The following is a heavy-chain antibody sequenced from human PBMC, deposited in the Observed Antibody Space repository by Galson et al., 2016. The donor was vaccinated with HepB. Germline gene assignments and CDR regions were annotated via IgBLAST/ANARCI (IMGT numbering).Heavy chain of an antibody. CDR3: ARFLTFAVGTWPPYPGY. Sequence: SLRLSCAPSSFTFSSYAMHWVRQAPGKGLEWVAVISDDGNKRYYADSVRGRFTISRDNSKNMLYLQMNSLRTEDTSVYYCARFLTFAVGTWPPYPGYWGQGTLVTGSS. CDR2: ISDDGNKR. J-gene: IGHJ4*02. V-gene: IGHV3-30*04. D-gene: IGHD2/OR15-2a*01. CDR1: SFTFSSYA.